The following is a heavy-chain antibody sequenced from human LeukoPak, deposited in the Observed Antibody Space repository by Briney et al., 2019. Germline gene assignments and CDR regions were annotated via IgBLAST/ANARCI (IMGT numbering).Heavy chain of an antibody. CDR3: TTVYCTNGVCRSYYFDY. CDR2: IKSKADGGTT. D-gene: IGHD2-8*01. J-gene: IGHJ4*02. CDR1: GFTFNNAW. V-gene: IGHV3-15*01. Sequence: GGSLRLSCATSGFTFNNAWMNWVRQAPGKGLEWVGRIKSKADGGTTDYAAPVKCRFSISRDDSRNTLYLQMNSLKTEDTAVYYCTTVYCTNGVCRSYYFDYWGQGTLVTVSS.